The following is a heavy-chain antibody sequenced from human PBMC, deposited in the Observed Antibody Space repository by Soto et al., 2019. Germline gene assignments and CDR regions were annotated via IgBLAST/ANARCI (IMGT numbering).Heavy chain of an antibody. CDR3: ARANVTMIVGESYYYDYGMDV. J-gene: IGHJ6*02. CDR2: IIPIFGTA. V-gene: IGHV1-69*13. CDR1: GGTFSSYA. D-gene: IGHD3-22*01. Sequence: SVKVSCKASGGTFSSYAISWVRQAPGQGLEWMGGIIPIFGTANYAQKFQGRVTITADESTSTAYMELSSLRSEDTAVYYCARANVTMIVGESYYYDYGMDVWGQGTTVTVSS.